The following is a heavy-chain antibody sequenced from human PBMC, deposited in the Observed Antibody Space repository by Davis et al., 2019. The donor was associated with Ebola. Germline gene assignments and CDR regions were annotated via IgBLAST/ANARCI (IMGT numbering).Heavy chain of an antibody. CDR2: ISSNGGST. CDR1: GITFSSHA. CDR3: ATTGFQH. V-gene: IGHV3-64*01. J-gene: IGHJ1*01. D-gene: IGHD4-17*01. Sequence: GESLKISCAASGITFSSHAMHWVRQAPGKGLEYVSAISSNGGSTYYANSVKGRFTISRDNSKNTLYLQMGSLRAEDTAVYYCATTGFQHWGQGTLVTVSS.